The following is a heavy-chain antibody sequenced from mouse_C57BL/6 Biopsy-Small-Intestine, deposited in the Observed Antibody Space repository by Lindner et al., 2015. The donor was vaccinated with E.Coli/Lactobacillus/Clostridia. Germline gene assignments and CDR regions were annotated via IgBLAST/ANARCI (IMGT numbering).Heavy chain of an antibody. CDR3: ARGGPLDY. J-gene: IGHJ2*01. CDR2: ISNGGGST. CDR1: GFTFSDYY. V-gene: IGHV5-12*01. Sequence: VQLQESGGGLVQPGGSLKLSCAASGFTFSDYYMYWVRQTPEKRLEWVAYISNGGGSTYYPDTVKGRFTISRDNAKNTLYLQMSRLKSEDTAMYYCARGGPLDYWGQGTTLTVSS. D-gene: IGHD3-3*01.